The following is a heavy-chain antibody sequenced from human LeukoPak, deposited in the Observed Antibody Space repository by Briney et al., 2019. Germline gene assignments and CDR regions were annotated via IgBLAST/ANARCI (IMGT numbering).Heavy chain of an antibody. D-gene: IGHD6-13*01. Sequence: ASVKVSCKASGYTFTGYYMHWVRQAPGQGLEWMGWINPNSGGTNYARKFQGRVTMTRDTSTSTVYMELSSLRSEDTAVYYCAREPPRIAAAGTDYWGQGTLVTVSS. CDR3: AREPPRIAAAGTDY. CDR2: INPNSGGT. J-gene: IGHJ4*02. CDR1: GYTFTGYY. V-gene: IGHV1-2*02.